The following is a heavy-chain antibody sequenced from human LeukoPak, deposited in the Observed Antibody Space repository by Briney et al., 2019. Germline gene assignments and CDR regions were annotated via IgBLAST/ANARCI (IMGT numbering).Heavy chain of an antibody. J-gene: IGHJ3*02. D-gene: IGHD4-23*01. V-gene: IGHV1-69*13. CDR3: ARDQRVTTVAPDALDI. Sequence: GASVKVSCKASGGTFSSYAISWVRQAPGQGLEWMGGIIPIFGTANYAQKFQGRVTITADESTSTAYMELSSLRSEDTAVYYCARDQRVTTVAPDALDIWGQGTMVTVSS. CDR1: GGTFSSYA. CDR2: IIPIFGTA.